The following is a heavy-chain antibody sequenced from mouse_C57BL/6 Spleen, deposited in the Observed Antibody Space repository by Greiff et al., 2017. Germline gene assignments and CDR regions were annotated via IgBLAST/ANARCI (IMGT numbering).Heavy chain of an antibody. CDR2: INPSTGYT. J-gene: IGHJ4*01. D-gene: IGHD2-12*01. CDR3: VCYDGAMDY. CDR1: GYTFTSYW. Sequence: VQLQQSGAELAKPGASVKMSCKASGYTFTSYWMHWVKQRPGQGLEWIGYINPSTGYTEYNQKFKDKATLTADKSSSTAYMQLSSLTSEDSAVYYCVCYDGAMDYWGQGTSVTVSS. V-gene: IGHV1-7*01.